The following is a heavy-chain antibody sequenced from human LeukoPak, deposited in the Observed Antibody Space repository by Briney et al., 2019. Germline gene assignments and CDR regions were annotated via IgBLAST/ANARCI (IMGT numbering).Heavy chain of an antibody. J-gene: IGHJ4*02. CDR1: GFMFSNYV. V-gene: IGHV3-23*01. CDR3: AKGQMATILGFDS. Sequence: GGSLRLSCAASGFMFSNYVMSWVRQAPGRGLEWVSAVKTSAGDTYYADSVKGPFTISRDNSKSTVYLQMNSLRAEDSALYYCAKGQMATILGFDSWGQGALVTVSS. CDR2: VKTSAGDT. D-gene: IGHD5-12*01.